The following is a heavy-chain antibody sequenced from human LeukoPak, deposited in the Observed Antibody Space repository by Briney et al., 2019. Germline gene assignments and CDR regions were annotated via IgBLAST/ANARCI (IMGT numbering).Heavy chain of an antibody. D-gene: IGHD3-22*01. V-gene: IGHV3-23*01. CDR3: AKGDSIVVVITSTLGFDY. CDR2: ISGSGGST. J-gene: IGHJ4*02. CDR1: GFTFSSYA. Sequence: GGSLRLSCAASGFTFSSYAMSWVRQAPGKGLEWVSAISGSGGSTYYADSVKGRFTISRDNSKNTLYLQMNSLRAEDTAVYYCAKGDSIVVVITSTLGFDYWGQGTLVTVSS.